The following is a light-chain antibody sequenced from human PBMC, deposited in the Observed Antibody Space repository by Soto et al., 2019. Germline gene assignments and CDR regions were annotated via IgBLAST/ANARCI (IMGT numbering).Light chain of an antibody. Sequence: QSVLTQPASVSGSPGQSITISCTGTSSDVGGYNYVSWYQHHPGKAPKLMIYDVSNRPSGVSNRFSGSKSGNTASLTISGLQAEDEADYYCSSYTSSTTRVFGGGTKLTGL. J-gene: IGLJ2*01. CDR2: DVS. CDR1: SSDVGGYNY. V-gene: IGLV2-14*03. CDR3: SSYTSSTTRV.